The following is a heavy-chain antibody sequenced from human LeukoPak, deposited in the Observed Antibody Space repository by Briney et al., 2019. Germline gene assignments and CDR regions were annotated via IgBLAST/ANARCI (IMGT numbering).Heavy chain of an antibody. D-gene: IGHD3-22*01. V-gene: IGHV4-39*01. Sequence: SETLSLTCTVSGGSISSSSYYWGWIRQPPGKGLEWIGSIYYSGSTYYNPSLKSRVTISVDTSKNQFSPKLSSVTAADTAVYYCARLSPRLAFDYWGQGTLVTVSS. CDR3: ARLSPRLAFDY. CDR2: IYYSGST. CDR1: GGSISSSSYY. J-gene: IGHJ4*02.